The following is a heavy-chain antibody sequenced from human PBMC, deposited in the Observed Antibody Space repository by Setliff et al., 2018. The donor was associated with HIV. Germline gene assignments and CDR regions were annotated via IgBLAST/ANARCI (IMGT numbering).Heavy chain of an antibody. D-gene: IGHD1-26*01. CDR2: ISDSGST. J-gene: IGHJ4*02. CDR1: GVSISNYY. Sequence: KTSETLSLTCTVSGVSISNYYWTWIRQSPGKGLEWIGYISDSGSTNYNPSLRSRVTMSVDTSKNRFSLQLTSVTAADTAVYYCARHRDGGTYPLDYWGQGTLVTVSS. CDR3: ARHRDGGTYPLDY. V-gene: IGHV4-59*08.